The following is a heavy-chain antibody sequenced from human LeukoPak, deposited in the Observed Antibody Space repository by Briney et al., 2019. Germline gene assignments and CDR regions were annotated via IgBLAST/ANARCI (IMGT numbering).Heavy chain of an antibody. J-gene: IGHJ5*02. CDR3: ARHGYYDSSGVHGAWGYWFDP. V-gene: IGHV4-59*01. CDR1: GGSISYYY. D-gene: IGHD3-22*01. CDR2: IYYSGST. Sequence: SETLSLTCTVSGGSISYYYWSWIRQSPGKGLEWIGYIYYSGSTNYNPSLKSRVTISVDTSKNQFSLKLSSVTAADTAVYYCARHGYYDSSGVHGAWGYWFDPWGQGTLVTVSS.